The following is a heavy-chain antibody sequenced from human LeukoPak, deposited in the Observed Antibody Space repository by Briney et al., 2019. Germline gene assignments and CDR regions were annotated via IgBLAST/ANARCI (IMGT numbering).Heavy chain of an antibody. CDR3: ARNQLDGYNHMAPHDY. CDR1: GFTFSSYA. Sequence: GRSLRLSCAASGFTFSSYAMHWVRQAPGKGLEWVAVISYDGSNKYYADSVKGRFTISRDNSKKTLYLQMNSLRAEDTAVYYCARNQLDGYNHMAPHDYWGQGTLVTVSS. D-gene: IGHD5-24*01. V-gene: IGHV3-30-3*01. CDR2: ISYDGSNK. J-gene: IGHJ4*02.